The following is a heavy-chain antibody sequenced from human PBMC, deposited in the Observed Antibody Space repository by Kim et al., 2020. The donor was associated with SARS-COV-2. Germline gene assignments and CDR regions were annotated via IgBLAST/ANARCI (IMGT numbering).Heavy chain of an antibody. CDR3: IKELSPGGLDL. V-gene: IGHV3-9*01. Sequence: IGYGDSVKGRFTVSRDNAKNFLYLQMNSLRVEDSAIYYCIKELSPGGLDLWGRGTLVTVSS. CDR2: I. D-gene: IGHD3-10*01. J-gene: IGHJ5*02.